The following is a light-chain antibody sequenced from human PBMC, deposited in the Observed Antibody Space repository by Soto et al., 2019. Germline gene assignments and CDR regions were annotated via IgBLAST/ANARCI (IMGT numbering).Light chain of an antibody. J-gene: IGKJ3*01. Sequence: EVELTQSPATLSLSPGERATLYCRASQSVNTYLAWYQQKPGQAPRLLIYDASNRATGIPARFSGSGSGTDFTLTISSLEPEDFAVYYCQQYNTWHFGPGTTVDFK. CDR1: QSVNTY. V-gene: IGKV3-11*01. CDR2: DAS. CDR3: QQYNTWH.